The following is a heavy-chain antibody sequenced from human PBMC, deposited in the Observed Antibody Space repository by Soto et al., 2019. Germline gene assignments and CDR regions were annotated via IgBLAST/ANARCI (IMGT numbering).Heavy chain of an antibody. D-gene: IGHD3-16*02. J-gene: IGHJ4*02. CDR3: ARTLGPLRLGELSLSD. Sequence: QVQLVQSGAEVRKPGSSVKVSCKASGGTFSRHAISWVRQAPGQGLEWMGGIIPIFGTANYAQKFQGRVTITADKSTSTAYMELSSLRSEDTAVYYCARTLGPLRLGELSLSDWGQGTLVTVSS. CDR2: IIPIFGTA. V-gene: IGHV1-69*06. CDR1: GGTFSRHA.